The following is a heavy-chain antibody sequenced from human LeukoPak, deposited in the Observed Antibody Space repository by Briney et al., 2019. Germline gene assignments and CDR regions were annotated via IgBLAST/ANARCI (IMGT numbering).Heavy chain of an antibody. Sequence: ASVKVSCKSSGYTFSNYYMHWVRQAPGHGLEWMGIINPSGGTTSYAQRFQGRVTMTRDTSTSTVYMELSSLRSEDTAVYYRASSYGDTSMVVYYFYQYGMDVWGQGTTVTVSS. CDR2: INPSGGTT. J-gene: IGHJ6*02. V-gene: IGHV1-46*01. CDR3: ASSYGDTSMVVYYFYQYGMDV. D-gene: IGHD5-18*01. CDR1: GYTFSNYY.